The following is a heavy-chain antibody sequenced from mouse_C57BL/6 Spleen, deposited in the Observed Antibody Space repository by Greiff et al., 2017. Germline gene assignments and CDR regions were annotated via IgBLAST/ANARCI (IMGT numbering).Heavy chain of an antibody. J-gene: IGHJ1*03. CDR3: FIYYYGRRYFDV. V-gene: IGHV1-7*01. Sequence: QVQLQQSGAELAKPGASVKLSCKASGYTFTSYWMHWVKQRPGQGLEWIGYINPSSGYTKYNQKFKDKATLTADKSSSTAYMQLSSLTYEDSAVYYCFIYYYGRRYFDVWGTGTTVTVSS. CDR1: GYTFTSYW. D-gene: IGHD1-1*01. CDR2: INPSSGYT.